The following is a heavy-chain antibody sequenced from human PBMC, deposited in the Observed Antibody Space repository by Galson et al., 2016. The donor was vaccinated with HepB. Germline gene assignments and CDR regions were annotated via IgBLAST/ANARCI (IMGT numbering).Heavy chain of an antibody. D-gene: IGHD2-2*01. CDR1: GDRLCNCIVG. Sequence: CAIAGDRLCNCIVGWNWLRQPPSRGLEWLGRTYYRTEWRYDYATSLLSRISINPDTSKNQFSLHLNFVTPEDTGVYYCVKSVQLGRGFVTWGQGTLVTVSS. V-gene: IGHV6-1*01. J-gene: IGHJ4*02. CDR2: TYYRTEWRY. CDR3: VKSVQLGRGFVT.